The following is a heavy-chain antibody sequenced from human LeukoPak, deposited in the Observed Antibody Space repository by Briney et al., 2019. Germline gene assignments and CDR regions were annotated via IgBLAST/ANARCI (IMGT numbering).Heavy chain of an antibody. J-gene: IGHJ4*02. Sequence: PGGSLRLSCAASGFTFSSYSMNWVRQAPGKGLEWVSYISGSSRVIYYADSVKGRFTISRDNAKNSLYLRMNSLRDEDTAVYYCARDMDTSGYNFDYWGQGTLVTVSS. CDR2: ISGSSRVI. CDR1: GFTFSSYS. CDR3: ARDMDTSGYNFDY. V-gene: IGHV3-48*02. D-gene: IGHD5-12*01.